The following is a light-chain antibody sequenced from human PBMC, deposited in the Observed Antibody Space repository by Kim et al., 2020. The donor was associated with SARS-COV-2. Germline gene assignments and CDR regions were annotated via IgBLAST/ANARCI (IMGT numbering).Light chain of an antibody. J-gene: IGKJ2*01. V-gene: IGKV3-20*01. CDR2: GAS. Sequence: EIVLTQSPGTLSLSPGERATLSCRASQSVSSSYLAWYQQKPGQAPRLLIYGASSRATGIPDRFSGSGSGTDFTLTISRLEPEDFAVYYCQQYGSSSYTFSQGTTLE. CDR1: QSVSSSY. CDR3: QQYGSSSYT.